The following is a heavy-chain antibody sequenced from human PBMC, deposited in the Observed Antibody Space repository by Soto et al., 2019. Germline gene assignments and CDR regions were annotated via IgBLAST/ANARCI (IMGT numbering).Heavy chain of an antibody. CDR2: ISWNSGSI. V-gene: IGHV3-9*01. CDR3: AGCIAVAGTYNYYYYMDV. Sequence: GGSLRLSCAASGFTFDDYAMHWVRQAPGKGLEWVSGISWNSGSIGYADSVKGRFTVSRDNAKNSLYLQMNSLRAEDTALYYCAGCIAVAGTYNYYYYMDVWGKGTTVTVSS. D-gene: IGHD6-19*01. J-gene: IGHJ6*03. CDR1: GFTFDDYA.